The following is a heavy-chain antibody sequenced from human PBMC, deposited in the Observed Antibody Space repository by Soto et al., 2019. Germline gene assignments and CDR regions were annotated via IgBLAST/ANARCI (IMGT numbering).Heavy chain of an antibody. CDR3: ARDRVRRDNKPCGIDV. CDR2: IYYTGSS. J-gene: IGHJ6*02. Sequence: QVQLQESGPGLVKPSHTLSLTCTVSGDSISGGPYFWTWIRQYPGKGLEWIGYIYYTGSSYYNPSLKSRLSISVETSENQFSLQLNYVTAADTAVYYCARDRVRRDNKPCGIDVWGQGTIVTVSS. CDR1: GDSISGGPYF. V-gene: IGHV4-31*03. D-gene: IGHD2-15*01.